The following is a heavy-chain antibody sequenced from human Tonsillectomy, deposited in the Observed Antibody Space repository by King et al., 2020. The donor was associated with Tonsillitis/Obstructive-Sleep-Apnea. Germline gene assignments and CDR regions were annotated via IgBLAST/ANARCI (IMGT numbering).Heavy chain of an antibody. D-gene: IGHD2-2*01. CDR2: INIDGSDT. J-gene: IGHJ4*02. CDR3: ARGTLIPAGIEF. CDR1: GFTFSNYW. V-gene: IGHV3-74*01. Sequence: EVQLQESGGGLVQPGGSLRLSCAVSGFTFSNYWMHWVRQAPGMGLVWVSNINIDGSDTTYADSVKGRFTISRDNAKNRLYLQMNSLRAEDTAVYYCARGTLIPAGIEFWAQGTLVNVSS.